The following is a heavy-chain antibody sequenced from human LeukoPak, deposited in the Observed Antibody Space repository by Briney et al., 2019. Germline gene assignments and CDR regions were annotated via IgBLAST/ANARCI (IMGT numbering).Heavy chain of an antibody. CDR1: GDSISTYY. D-gene: IGHD2-2*01. Sequence: PSETLSLTCSVSGDSISTYYWSWIRQPAGKGLEWIGRIYTSGSTNYNPSLKSRVTISVDTSKNQFSLKLSSVTAADTAVYYCARQGLPLYCSSTSCYFDYWGQGTLVTVSS. V-gene: IGHV4-4*07. CDR3: ARQGLPLYCSSTSCYFDY. CDR2: IYTSGST. J-gene: IGHJ4*02.